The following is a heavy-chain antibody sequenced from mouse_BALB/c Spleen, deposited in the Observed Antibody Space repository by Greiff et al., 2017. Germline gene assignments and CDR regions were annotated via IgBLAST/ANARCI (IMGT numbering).Heavy chain of an antibody. Sequence: EVKLVESGPELVKPGASVKMSCKASGYTFTSYVMHWVKQKPGQGLEWIGYINPYNDGTKYNEKFKGKATLTSDKSSSTAYMELSSLTSEDSAVYYCARPAYGNYEDAMDYWGQGTSVTVSS. J-gene: IGHJ4*01. CDR2: INPYNDGT. CDR1: GYTFTSYV. V-gene: IGHV1-14*01. CDR3: ARPAYGNYEDAMDY. D-gene: IGHD2-10*02.